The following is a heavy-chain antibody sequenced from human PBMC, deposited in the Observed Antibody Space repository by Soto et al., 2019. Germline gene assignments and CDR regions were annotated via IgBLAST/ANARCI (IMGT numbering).Heavy chain of an antibody. CDR3: TTRFDP. CDR2: IKSNTDGGTT. J-gene: IGHJ5*02. Sequence: EVQLVESGGGLVKPGGSLRLSCAASGFTFSNAWMMWVRQSPGKGLEWVGRIKSNTDGGTTDYAAPVKGRFTISRDDSKNTLYLQVSSLKTEDTAVYYCTTRFDPWGQGTLVTVSS. V-gene: IGHV3-15*01. CDR1: GFTFSNAW.